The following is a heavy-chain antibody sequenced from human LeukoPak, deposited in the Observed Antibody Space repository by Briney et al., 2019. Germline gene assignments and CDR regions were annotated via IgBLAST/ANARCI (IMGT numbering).Heavy chain of an antibody. Sequence: GGSLRLSCAASGFTFSSYAMSWVRQAPGKGLEWVSAISGSGGSTYYADSVKGRFTISRDNSKNTLYLQMNSLRAEDTAVYYCAKSDPPTYYYYYGMDVWGQGTTVTVSS. V-gene: IGHV3-23*01. CDR1: GFTFSSYA. CDR3: AKSDPPTYYYYYGMDV. CDR2: ISGSGGST. J-gene: IGHJ6*02.